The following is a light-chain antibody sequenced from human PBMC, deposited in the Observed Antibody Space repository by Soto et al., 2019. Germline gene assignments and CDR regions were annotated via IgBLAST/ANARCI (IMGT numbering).Light chain of an antibody. Sequence: QSALTQPASVSGSPGQSITISCTGTSSDLGGYNYVSWYQQHPGKAPKLMIYEVSNRPSGVSTRFSGSKSGNTASLTISGLQAEDEADYYCSSYTTSSTWVFGGGTKLTVL. CDR1: SSDLGGYNY. CDR2: EVS. V-gene: IGLV2-14*01. J-gene: IGLJ3*02. CDR3: SSYTTSSTWV.